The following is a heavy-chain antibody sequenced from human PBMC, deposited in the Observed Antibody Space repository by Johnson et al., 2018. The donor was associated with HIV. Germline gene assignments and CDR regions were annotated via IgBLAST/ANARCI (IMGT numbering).Heavy chain of an antibody. Sequence: MLLVESGGGVVQPGRSLRLSCAASGFTFSSSAMHWVRQAPGKGLEWVSVIYSGGSTYYADSVKGRFTISRDNSKNTLYLQMNSLRAEDTAVYYCARGLRSGIVVVYDAFDIWGQGTMVTVSS. V-gene: IGHV3-66*01. J-gene: IGHJ3*02. CDR2: IYSGGST. CDR3: ARGLRSGIVVVYDAFDI. CDR1: GFTFSSSA. D-gene: IGHD3-22*01.